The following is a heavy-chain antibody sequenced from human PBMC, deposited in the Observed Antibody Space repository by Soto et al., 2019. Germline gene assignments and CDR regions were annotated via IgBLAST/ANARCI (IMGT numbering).Heavy chain of an antibody. CDR1: GGSISSYY. Sequence: KPSETLSLTCTVSGGSISSYYWSWIRQPPGKGLEWIGYIYYSGSTNYNPSLKSRVTISVDTSKNQFSLKLSSVTAADTAVYYCARVGVGYGFDYWGQGTLVTVSS. CDR3: ARVGVGYGFDY. D-gene: IGHD3-10*01. V-gene: IGHV4-59*01. CDR2: IYYSGST. J-gene: IGHJ4*02.